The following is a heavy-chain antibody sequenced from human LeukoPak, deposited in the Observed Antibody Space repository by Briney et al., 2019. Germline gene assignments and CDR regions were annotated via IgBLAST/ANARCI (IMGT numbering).Heavy chain of an antibody. D-gene: IGHD6-13*01. CDR2: IYSGGST. J-gene: IGHJ4*02. CDR1: GFTVSSNY. V-gene: IGHV3-66*01. CDR3: ARDAGVSLLAAAGTHY. Sequence: PGRSLRLSCAASGFTVSSNYMSWVRQAPGKGLEWVSVIYSGGSTYYADSVKGRFTISRDNSKNTLYLQMNSLRAEDTAVYYCARDAGVSLLAAAGTHYWGQGTLVTVSS.